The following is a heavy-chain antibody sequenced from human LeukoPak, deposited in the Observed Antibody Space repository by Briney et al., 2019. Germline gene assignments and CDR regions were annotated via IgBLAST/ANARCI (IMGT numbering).Heavy chain of an antibody. D-gene: IGHD6-19*01. Sequence: VASVTVSCKVSGYTLTELSIHWVRQAPGKGLEWMGGFDPEDGETIYAQKFQGRVTMTEDTSTDTAYMELSSLRSEDTAVYYCAIGSGLDTPLLYMDVWGKGTTVTISS. V-gene: IGHV1-24*01. CDR1: GYTLTELS. J-gene: IGHJ6*03. CDR3: AIGSGLDTPLLYMDV. CDR2: FDPEDGET.